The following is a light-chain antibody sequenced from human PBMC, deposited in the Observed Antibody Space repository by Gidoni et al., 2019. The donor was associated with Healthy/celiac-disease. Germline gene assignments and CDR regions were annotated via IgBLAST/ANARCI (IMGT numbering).Light chain of an antibody. CDR1: SSNIGSNY. V-gene: IGLV1-47*01. CDR3: AAWDDSLSGRWV. CDR2: RNN. J-gene: IGLJ3*02. Sequence: QSVLPQPPSASATPGQRVTISCSGSSSNIGSNYVYWYQQLPGTAPKLLIYRNNQRPSGVPDRFSGSKSGTSASLAISGLRSEDEADYYCAAWDDSLSGRWVFGGGTKLTVL.